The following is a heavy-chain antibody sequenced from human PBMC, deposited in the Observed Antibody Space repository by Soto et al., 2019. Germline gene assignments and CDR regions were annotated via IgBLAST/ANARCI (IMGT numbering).Heavy chain of an antibody. CDR3: ATGTTQADYFDY. CDR1: GFTFSSYG. CDR2: ISYDGSNK. Sequence: GGSLRLSCAASGFTFSSYGMHGVRQAPGKGLEWVAVISYDGSNKYYVDSVKGRFTISRDNSKNTLYLQMNSLRAEDTAVYYCATGTTQADYFDYWGQGTLVTVSS. J-gene: IGHJ4*02. V-gene: IGHV3-30*03. D-gene: IGHD1-1*01.